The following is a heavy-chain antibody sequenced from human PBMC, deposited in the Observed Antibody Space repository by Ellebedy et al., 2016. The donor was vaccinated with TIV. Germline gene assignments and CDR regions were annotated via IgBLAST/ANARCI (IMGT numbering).Heavy chain of an antibody. J-gene: IGHJ3*02. D-gene: IGHD3-22*01. CDR3: ARALYYYDSSGYYEPEDDAFDI. V-gene: IGHV3-66*01. CDR2: ISSAGST. Sequence: GESLKISCAASGFTVSDNYMAWVRQAPGKGLEWVSSISSAGSTHFADSVKGRFTISRDSSQNTVHLQMNSLRGEDTAGYYCARALYYYDSSGYYEPEDDAFDIWGQGTMVIVSS. CDR1: GFTVSDNY.